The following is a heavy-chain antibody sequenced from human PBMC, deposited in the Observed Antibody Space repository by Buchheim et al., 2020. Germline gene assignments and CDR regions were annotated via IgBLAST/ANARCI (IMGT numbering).Heavy chain of an antibody. D-gene: IGHD1-26*01. J-gene: IGHJ4*02. CDR2: ISSSASTL. V-gene: IGHV3-21*05. Sequence: EVQLVESGGGLVKPGGSLRLSCAASGFTFSSHSMNWVRRAPGKGLEWVSYISSSASTLYYADSVKGRFTISRDNAKNSLYLQMNSLRAEDTAVYYCTRDRLGTYSAYWGQGTL. CDR3: TRDRLGTYSAY. CDR1: GFTFSSHS.